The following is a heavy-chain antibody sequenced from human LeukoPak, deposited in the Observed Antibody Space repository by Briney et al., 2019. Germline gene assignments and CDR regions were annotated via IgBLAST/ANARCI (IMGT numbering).Heavy chain of an antibody. Sequence: SAVNVSCKASGGTFSSYAISWVRQAPGQGLEWMGRIIPIFGTANYAQRFQGRVTITTDESTSTAYMELSSLRSEDTAVYYCAGGGSGSYYKSWVGYFDYWGQGTLVTVSS. CDR2: IIPIFGTA. V-gene: IGHV1-69*05. CDR1: GGTFSSYA. J-gene: IGHJ4*02. D-gene: IGHD3-10*01. CDR3: AGGGSGSYYKSWVGYFDY.